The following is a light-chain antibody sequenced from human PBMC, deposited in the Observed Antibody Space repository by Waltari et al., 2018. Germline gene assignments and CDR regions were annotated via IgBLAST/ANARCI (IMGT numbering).Light chain of an antibody. CDR3: VQALHIPYT. Sequence: DIVMTQSPLSLPVTPGEPASISCRSSQTLLNSDGYNYLDWYLQKPGQSPQLLIYFGSNLASGVPDRFSGIGSGTDFTLKISRVEAEDVGIYYCVQALHIPYTFGQGTKLEIK. J-gene: IGKJ2*01. CDR2: FGS. CDR1: QTLLNSDGYNY. V-gene: IGKV2-28*01.